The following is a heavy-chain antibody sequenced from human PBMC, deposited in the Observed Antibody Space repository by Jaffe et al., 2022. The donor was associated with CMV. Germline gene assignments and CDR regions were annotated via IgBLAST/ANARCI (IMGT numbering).Heavy chain of an antibody. CDR1: GGSISSSNYY. J-gene: IGHJ5*02. CDR3: ARNGLFTTYFDSWNNYYPNWFDP. D-gene: IGHD3-3*01. V-gene: IGHV4-39*01. Sequence: QLQLQESGPGLVKPSETLSLTCAVSGGSISSSNYYWGWIRQPPGKGLEWIGSMYYGGHTHYKPSLKSRVSISVDTSKNQFSLKLRSVTAADTAVYYCARNGLFTTYFDSWNNYYPNWFDPWGQGILVTVSS. CDR2: MYYGGHT.